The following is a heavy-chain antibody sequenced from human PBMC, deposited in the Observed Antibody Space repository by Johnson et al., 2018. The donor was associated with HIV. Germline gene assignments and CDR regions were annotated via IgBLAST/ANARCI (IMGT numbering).Heavy chain of an antibody. J-gene: IGHJ3*02. CDR1: GFIFSHAW. CDR3: TRGVNSEGGSI. V-gene: IGHV3-15*01. Sequence: EVQLVESGGGVVQPGGSLTLSCVASGFIFSHAWMSWVRQAPGKGLEWVGRIKRETDGGTRDYAAPVKGRFTISRDDSKNTLYLQMNSLKIDDTAVYYCTRGVNSEGGSIWGQGTMVTVSS. D-gene: IGHD3-16*01. CDR2: IKRETDGGTR.